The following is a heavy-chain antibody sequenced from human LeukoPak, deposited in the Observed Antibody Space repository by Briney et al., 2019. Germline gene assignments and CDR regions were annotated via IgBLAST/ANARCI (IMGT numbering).Heavy chain of an antibody. CDR3: ARVTIFGVVSNQFDY. CDR2: INHSGST. J-gene: IGHJ4*02. Sequence: SETLSLTCAVYGGSFSGYYWSWIRQPPGKGLEWIGEINHSGSTNYNPSLKSRVTISVDTSKNQFSLKLSSVTAADTAVYYCARVTIFGVVSNQFDYWGQGTLVTVSS. D-gene: IGHD3-3*01. V-gene: IGHV4-34*01. CDR1: GGSFSGYY.